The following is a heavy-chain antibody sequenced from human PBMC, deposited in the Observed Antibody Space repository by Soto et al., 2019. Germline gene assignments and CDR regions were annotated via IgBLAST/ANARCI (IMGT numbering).Heavy chain of an antibody. CDR1: GFSLSNARMG. V-gene: IGHV2-26*01. Sequence: QVTLKESGPVLVKPTETLTLTCTVSGFSLSNARMGVGWIRQPPGKALEWLAHIFSNDEKSYSTSLKSRLTISKDTSKSQVVLTMTNMDPVATATSYCARILDYDILTVYYAAGGYGMDVWGQGTTVTVSS. CDR2: IFSNDEK. J-gene: IGHJ6*02. D-gene: IGHD3-9*01. CDR3: ARILDYDILTVYYAAGGYGMDV.